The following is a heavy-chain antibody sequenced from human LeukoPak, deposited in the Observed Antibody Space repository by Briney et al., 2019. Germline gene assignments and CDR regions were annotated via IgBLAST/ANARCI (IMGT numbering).Heavy chain of an antibody. CDR2: ISYDGSNK. CDR3: ARTRAPGYSYGLLYYFDY. CDR1: GFTFSSYA. Sequence: PGRSLRLSCAASGFTFSSYAMHWVRQAPGKGLEWVAVISYDGSNKYYADSVKGRFTISRDNSKNTLYLQMNSLRAEDTAVYYCARTRAPGYSYGLLYYFDYWGQGTLVTVSS. V-gene: IGHV3-30-3*01. J-gene: IGHJ4*02. D-gene: IGHD5-18*01.